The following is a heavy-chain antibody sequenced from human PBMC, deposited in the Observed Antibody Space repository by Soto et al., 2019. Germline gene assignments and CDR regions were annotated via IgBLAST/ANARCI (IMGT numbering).Heavy chain of an antibody. D-gene: IGHD3-22*01. CDR2: VYSGGTT. CDR3: ARAGYPFDYDSSGYWGFDH. V-gene: IGHV3-53*01. J-gene: IGHJ4*02. CDR1: GFAVSNNY. Sequence: HPGGSLRLSCVASGFAVSNNYMNWVRQAPGKGLEWVSVVYSGGTTYYADSVRGRFTVSRDDSKNTLFLHMSSLRAEDTAVYYCARAGYPFDYDSSGYWGFDHWGQGTLVTVSS.